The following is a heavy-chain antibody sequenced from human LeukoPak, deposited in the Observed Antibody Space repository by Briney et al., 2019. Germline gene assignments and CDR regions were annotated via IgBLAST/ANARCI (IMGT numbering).Heavy chain of an antibody. CDR3: ARNREGDGYNYYAY. CDR1: GGTFSSYA. V-gene: IGHV1-69*04. D-gene: IGHD5-24*01. J-gene: IGHJ4*02. CDR2: IIPILRIV. Sequence: AASVTVSCKASGGTFSSYAISWVRQAPGQGLEWMGRIIPILRIVNYAQKFQGRVTITADKSTSTAYMELSSLRSEDTAVYYCARNREGDGYNYYAYWGQGTLVTVSS.